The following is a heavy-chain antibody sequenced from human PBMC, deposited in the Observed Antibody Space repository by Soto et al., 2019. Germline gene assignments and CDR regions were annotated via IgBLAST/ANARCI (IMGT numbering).Heavy chain of an antibody. J-gene: IGHJ4*02. Sequence: SETLSLTCAVYGGSFSGYYWSWIRQPPGKGLEWIGEINHSGSTNYNPSLKSRVTISVDTSKNQFSLKLSSVTAADTAVYYCARTLNTILLYYFDYWGQGTLVT. D-gene: IGHD3-10*01. CDR2: INHSGST. CDR3: ARTLNTILLYYFDY. V-gene: IGHV4-34*01. CDR1: GGSFSGYY.